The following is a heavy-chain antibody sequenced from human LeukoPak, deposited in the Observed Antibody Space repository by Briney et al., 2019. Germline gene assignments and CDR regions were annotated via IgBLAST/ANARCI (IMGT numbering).Heavy chain of an antibody. J-gene: IGHJ5*02. V-gene: IGHV3-74*01. CDR2: IKSDGSTT. CDR3: ARSDWFAP. Sequence: PGGSLRLSCAASGFTFSDYWMHWVRQAPGKGLVWVSRIKSDGSTTAYADSVKGRFTISRDNAKSTLYLQMNSLRAEDTAVYYCARSDWFAPWGQGTLVTVSS. CDR1: GFTFSDYW.